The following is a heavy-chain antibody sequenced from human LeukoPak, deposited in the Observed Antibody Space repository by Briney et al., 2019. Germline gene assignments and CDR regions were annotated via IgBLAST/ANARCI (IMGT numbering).Heavy chain of an antibody. CDR3: AKDPDGDYGTSGVGY. CDR1: GYTFTGYY. V-gene: IGHV1-2*02. D-gene: IGHD4-17*01. Sequence: ASVKVSCKASGYTFTGYYMHWVRQAPGQGLEWMGLINPNSGGTNYAQKFQGRVTTTRDTSISTAYMELSRLRSDDTAVYYWAKDPDGDYGTSGVGYWGQGILVTVSS. CDR2: INPNSGGT. J-gene: IGHJ4*02.